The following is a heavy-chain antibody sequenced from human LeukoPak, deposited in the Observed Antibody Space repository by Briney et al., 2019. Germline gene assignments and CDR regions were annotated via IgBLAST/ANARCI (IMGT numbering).Heavy chain of an antibody. V-gene: IGHV5-51*01. D-gene: IGHD2-2*01. CDR1: GYSFSTYW. CDR3: ARELSSSVDY. J-gene: IGHJ4*02. CDR2: IYPGDSDT. Sequence: GESLKISCKGSGYSFSTYWIGWVRQMPGKGLEWMGSIYPGDSDTRYSPSFQGQVTISADKSISTAYLQWSSLKASDTAMYYCARELSSSVDYWGQGTLVTVSS.